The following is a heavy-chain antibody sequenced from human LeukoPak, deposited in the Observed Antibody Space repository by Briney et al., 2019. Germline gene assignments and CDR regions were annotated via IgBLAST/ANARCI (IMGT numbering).Heavy chain of an antibody. D-gene: IGHD3-22*01. J-gene: IGHJ4*02. Sequence: GGSLRHSGAASGFSFSLFGMNWVRQAPGKGLEWVAVISDDGSDIHYADSVKGRFTISRDNSHNTVYLQMNSVRAEDTAVCHCAKEPSSSWYLRFFEYWGQGTLVTVSS. CDR1: GFSFSLFG. V-gene: IGHV3-30*18. CDR3: AKEPSSSWYLRFFEY. CDR2: ISDDGSDI.